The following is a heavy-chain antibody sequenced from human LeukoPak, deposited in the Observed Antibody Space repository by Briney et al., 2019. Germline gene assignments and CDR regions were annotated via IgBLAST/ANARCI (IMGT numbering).Heavy chain of an antibody. V-gene: IGHV4-30-2*01. CDR2: IYHSGST. CDR3: ARSVGATNEADAFDI. J-gene: IGHJ3*02. D-gene: IGHD1-26*01. Sequence: SQTLSLTCTVSGGSISSGGYYWSWIRQPPGKGLEWIGYIYHSGSTYYNPSLKSRVTISVDRSKNQFSLKLSSVTAADTAVYYCARSVGATNEADAFDIWGQGTMVTVSS. CDR1: GGSISSGGYY.